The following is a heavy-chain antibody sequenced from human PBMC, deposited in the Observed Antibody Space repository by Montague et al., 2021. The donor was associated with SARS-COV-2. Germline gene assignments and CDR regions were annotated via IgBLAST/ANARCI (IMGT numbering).Heavy chain of an antibody. CDR1: GGSISSGSYY. J-gene: IGHJ4*02. D-gene: IGHD5-12*01. V-gene: IGHV4-61*02. Sequence: TLSLTCTVSGGSISSGSYYWSWIRQPAGKGLEWIERIYTSGTTDYSFSLKSRVTISVGTSKNQFSLKLTSVTAADTAVYYCARAHSGSWAHLDNWGQGSLVTVSS. CDR2: IYTSGTT. CDR3: ARAHSGSWAHLDN.